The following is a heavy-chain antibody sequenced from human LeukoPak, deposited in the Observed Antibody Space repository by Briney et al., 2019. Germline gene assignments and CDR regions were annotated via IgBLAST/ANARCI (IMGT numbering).Heavy chain of an antibody. CDR2: ISGDGGRT. D-gene: IGHD6-19*01. CDR1: GXTFSSYA. CDR3: ATKTAVAGHYFDY. J-gene: IGHJ4*02. Sequence: GGSLRLSWAASGXTFSSYAMSWVRQAPGKGLEWVSTISGDGGRTYYADSVKGRFTISRDNSKNTLYLQMNSLRAEDTAVYYCATKTAVAGHYFDYWGQGTLVTVSS. V-gene: IGHV3-23*01.